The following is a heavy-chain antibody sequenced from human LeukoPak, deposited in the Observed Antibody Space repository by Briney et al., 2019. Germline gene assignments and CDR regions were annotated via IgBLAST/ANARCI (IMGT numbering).Heavy chain of an antibody. CDR1: VGSISTGNYY. D-gene: IGHD6-13*01. V-gene: IGHV4-61*09. CDR3: ARDWGIAAATPYYFDH. Sequence: PSQTLSLTCSVFVGSISTGNYYYSWIRQSAGKGMEWIGDIYMSGSTRYNPSLMSRVAMSVDTSKNQFSLKISSATAAGTAVYYCARDWGIAAATPYYFDHWGQGIQVTVSS. CDR2: IYMSGST. J-gene: IGHJ4*02.